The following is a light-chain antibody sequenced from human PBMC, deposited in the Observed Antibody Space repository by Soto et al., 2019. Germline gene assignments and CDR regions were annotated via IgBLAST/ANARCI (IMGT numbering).Light chain of an antibody. CDR2: DAS. V-gene: IGKV1-5*01. CDR3: QQYNSYST. CDR1: QSVGNC. J-gene: IGKJ1*01. Sequence: DIQMTQSPSILSASIGDRVTITCRASQSVGNCLAWYQQKPGKAPKLLIFDASNLEGGVPSRVSGSGSGTEFTLIISSLQPDDFATYYCQQYNSYSTFGQGTKVELK.